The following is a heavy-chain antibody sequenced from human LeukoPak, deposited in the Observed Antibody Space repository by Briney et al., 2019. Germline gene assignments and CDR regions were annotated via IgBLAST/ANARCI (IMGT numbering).Heavy chain of an antibody. V-gene: IGHV4-4*07. CDR2: IYTSGST. CDR1: GGSISSYY. D-gene: IGHD2-2*01. Sequence: SETLSLTCTVSGGSISSYYWSWIRQPAGKGLEWIGRIYTSGSTNYNPSLKSRVTMSVDTSKNQFSLKLSSVTAADTAVYYCARDRVLSSTSLLFYGMDVWGQGTTVTVSS. J-gene: IGHJ6*02. CDR3: ARDRVLSSTSLLFYGMDV.